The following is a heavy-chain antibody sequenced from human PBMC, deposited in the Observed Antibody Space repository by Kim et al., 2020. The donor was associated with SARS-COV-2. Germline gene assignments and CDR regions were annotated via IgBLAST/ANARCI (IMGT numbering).Heavy chain of an antibody. CDR3: GRARGSYYYYMDV. CDR2: IWYDGSNK. Sequence: GGSLRRSCVASGFTFSTYGMHWVRQAPGKGLEWVAVIWYDGSNKYYADSVKGRFTASRDDSKNTVYLQMSSLRAEDTAVYYCGRARGSYYYYMDVWGKGT. D-gene: IGHD3-16*01. J-gene: IGHJ6*03. V-gene: IGHV3-33*01. CDR1: GFTFSTYG.